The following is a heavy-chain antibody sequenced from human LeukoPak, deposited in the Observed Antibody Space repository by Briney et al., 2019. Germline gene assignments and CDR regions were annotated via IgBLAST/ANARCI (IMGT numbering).Heavy chain of an antibody. J-gene: IGHJ6*03. D-gene: IGHD3-10*01. V-gene: IGHV1-18*01. CDR3: ARGGGGGYYYHYMDV. CDR2: ISAYNGNT. CDR1: GYTFTSYG. Sequence: ASVKVSCKASGYTFTSYGISWVRQAPGQGLEWMGWISAYNGNTNYAPKVQDRVTLTTDTSASIAYMELRSLRSDDTAVYYCARGGGGGYYYHYMDVWGKGTTVAVSS.